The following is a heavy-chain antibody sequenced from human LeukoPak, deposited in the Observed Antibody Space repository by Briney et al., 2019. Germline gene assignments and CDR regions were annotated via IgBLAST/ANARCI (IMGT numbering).Heavy chain of an antibody. CDR2: ISSSGSTI. CDR3: ARVLREWLLFGWFDP. J-gene: IGHJ5*02. D-gene: IGHD3-3*01. Sequence: GGSLRLSCAASGFTFSDYFMSWIRQAPGKGLEWISYISSSGSTIYYADSVKGRFTISRDNAKNSLYLQMNSLRAEDTAVYYCARVLREWLLFGWFDPWGQGTLVTVSS. V-gene: IGHV3-11*01. CDR1: GFTFSDYF.